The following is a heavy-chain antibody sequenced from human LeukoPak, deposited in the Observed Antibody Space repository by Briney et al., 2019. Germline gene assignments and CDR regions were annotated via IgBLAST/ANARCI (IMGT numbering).Heavy chain of an antibody. J-gene: IGHJ6*03. Sequence: PSETLSLTCTVSGGSISSYYWSWIRQPAGKGLEWIGRIYTSGSTNYNPSLKSRVTISVDTSKNQFSLKLSSVTAADTAVYYCAIKIRVGYYYYMDVWGKGTTVTVPS. D-gene: IGHD2-15*01. V-gene: IGHV4-4*07. CDR1: GGSISSYY. CDR3: AIKIRVGYYYYMDV. CDR2: IYTSGST.